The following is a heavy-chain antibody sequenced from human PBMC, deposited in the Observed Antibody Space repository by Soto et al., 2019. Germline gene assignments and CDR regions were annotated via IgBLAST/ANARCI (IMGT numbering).Heavy chain of an antibody. J-gene: IGHJ1*01. CDR1: DGSLSPNY. CDR3: ARLGAYSQAMDS. Sequence: PSETLSLTYTVSDGSLSPNYWSWIRQPPGKGLEWIGYIYFAGTTTYNPSLQSRVSISLDTSKNEVSLKLTSVTAADTAVYFCARLGAYSQAMDSWGQGTLVPVSS. D-gene: IGHD3-16*01. CDR2: IYFAGTT. V-gene: IGHV4-59*08.